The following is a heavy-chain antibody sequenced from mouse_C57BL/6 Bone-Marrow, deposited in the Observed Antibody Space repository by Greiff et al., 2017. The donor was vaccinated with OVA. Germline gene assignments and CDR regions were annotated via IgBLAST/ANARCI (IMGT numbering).Heavy chain of an antibody. CDR2: ISSGSSTI. CDR3: ARELQDY. J-gene: IGHJ2*01. D-gene: IGHD2-12*01. CDR1: GFTFSDYG. V-gene: IGHV5-17*01. Sequence: EVKLVESGGGLVKPGGSLKLSCAASGFTFSDYGMHWVRQATEKGLEWVAYISSGSSTIYYADTVKGRFTSSRDNAKNTLFLQMTSLRSEDTAMYYCARELQDYWGQGTTLTVSS.